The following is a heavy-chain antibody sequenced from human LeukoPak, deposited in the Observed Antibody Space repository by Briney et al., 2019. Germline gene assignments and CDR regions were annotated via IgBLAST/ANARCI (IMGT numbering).Heavy chain of an antibody. CDR2: IYYSGST. Sequence: SQTLSLTCTVSGGSISSGGYYWSWIRQHPGKGLEWIGYIYYSGSTYYNPSLKSRVTISVDTSKNQFSPKLSSVTAADTAVYYCARIENDLRGYSYGYSDWGQGTLVTVSS. V-gene: IGHV4-31*03. D-gene: IGHD5-18*01. J-gene: IGHJ4*02. CDR3: ARIENDLRGYSYGYSD. CDR1: GGSISSGGYY.